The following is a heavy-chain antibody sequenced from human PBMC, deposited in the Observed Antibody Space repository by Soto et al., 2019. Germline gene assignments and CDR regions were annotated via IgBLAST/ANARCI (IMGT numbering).Heavy chain of an antibody. V-gene: IGHV3-33*01. Sequence: GWSLRLSCASSVFTFISYGMHWVRQAPGKGLEWVAVIWYDGSNKYYADSVKGRFTISRDNSKNTLYLQMNSLRAEDTAVYYCARVNPKYYYGTDVWGQGTTVTVSS. CDR2: IWYDGSNK. J-gene: IGHJ6*02. CDR3: ARVNPKYYYGTDV. CDR1: VFTFISYG.